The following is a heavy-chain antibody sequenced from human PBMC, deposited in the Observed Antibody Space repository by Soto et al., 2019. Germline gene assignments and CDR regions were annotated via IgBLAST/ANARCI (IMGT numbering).Heavy chain of an antibody. D-gene: IGHD2-15*01. CDR2: IIPILGIA. CDR3: ARADCTGAYCYSWPFNYGVDV. Sequence: SVKVSCKASGGTFSSYTISWVRQAPGQGLEWMGRIIPILGIANYAQKFQGRVTITADKSTSTAYMELNSLRAEDTALYYCARADCTGAYCYSWPFNYGVDVWGQGTTVTVS. V-gene: IGHV1-69*02. J-gene: IGHJ6*02. CDR1: GGTFSSYT.